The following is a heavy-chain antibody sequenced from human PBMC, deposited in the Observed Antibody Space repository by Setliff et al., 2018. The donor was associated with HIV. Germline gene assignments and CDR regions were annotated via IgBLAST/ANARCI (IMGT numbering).Heavy chain of an antibody. CDR3: ARSSRVNCGGDCYLFDY. D-gene: IGHD2-21*02. Sequence: PSETLSLTCTASGGSISNYYWSWIRQPAGKGLEWIGRIQTSGRTNNNPSLKSRVTMSVDTSKNQFSLILTSVTAADTAVYYCARSSRVNCGGDCYLFDYWGQGTPVTVSS. CDR1: GGSISNYY. CDR2: IQTSGRT. V-gene: IGHV4-4*07. J-gene: IGHJ4*02.